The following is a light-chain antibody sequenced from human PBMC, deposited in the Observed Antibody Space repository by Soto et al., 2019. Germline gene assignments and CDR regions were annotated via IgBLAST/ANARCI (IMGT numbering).Light chain of an antibody. J-gene: IGLJ2*01. CDR3: QSYDNSLSGVV. CDR1: TSNIGARYD. CDR2: GNS. V-gene: IGLV1-40*01. Sequence: QSVLTQPPSVSGAPGQRVTISCTGSTSNIGARYDVHWYQQVPGTAPKLLMYGNSNRPSGVPDRFSGSKSGTSASLAITGLQAEDEADYYCQSYDNSLSGVVFGGGTKLTVL.